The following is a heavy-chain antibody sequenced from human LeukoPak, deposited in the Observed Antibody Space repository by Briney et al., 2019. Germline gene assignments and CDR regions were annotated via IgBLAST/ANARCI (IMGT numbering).Heavy chain of an antibody. CDR2: IYGSGST. CDR1: GGSISGWY. CDR3: ARETSLMGYSGGLGFNY. Sequence: ASETLSLTRTVSGGSISGWYWSWIRQPPGRGLEWIGNIYGSGSTNYNPSLKSRVTISADTSKTQFSLKLTSVTAADTAVYYCARETSLMGYSGGLGFNYWGQGTLVTVA. V-gene: IGHV4-59*01. D-gene: IGHD6-19*01. J-gene: IGHJ4*02.